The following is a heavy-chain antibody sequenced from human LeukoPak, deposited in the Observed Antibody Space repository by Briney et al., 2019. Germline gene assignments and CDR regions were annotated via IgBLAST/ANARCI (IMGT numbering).Heavy chain of an antibody. CDR3: ARDGSGSYLPFDI. CDR2: IYYSGST. J-gene: IGHJ3*02. CDR1: GGSISSGGYS. Sequence: SQTLSLTCAVSGGSISSGGYSWSWIRQAPGKGLEWIGYIYYSGSTYYNPSLKSRVSISVDTSKNQFSLKLSSVTAADTAVYYCARDGSGSYLPFDIWGQGTMVTVSS. V-gene: IGHV4-30-4*07. D-gene: IGHD3-10*01.